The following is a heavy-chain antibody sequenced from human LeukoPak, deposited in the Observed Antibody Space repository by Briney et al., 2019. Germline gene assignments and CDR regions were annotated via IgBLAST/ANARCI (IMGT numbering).Heavy chain of an antibody. CDR1: GFTFSNYW. D-gene: IGHD3-16*01. Sequence: GGSLRLSCAASGFTFSNYWMHWVRQVPEKGLVWVSRVNPDGSNIAYANSVMGRFTSSRDNAKNTLYLQMNRLRVEDTAVYYCARGGSYGDYWGQGILVTVSS. CDR3: ARGGSYGDY. J-gene: IGHJ4*02. CDR2: VNPDGSNI. V-gene: IGHV3-74*01.